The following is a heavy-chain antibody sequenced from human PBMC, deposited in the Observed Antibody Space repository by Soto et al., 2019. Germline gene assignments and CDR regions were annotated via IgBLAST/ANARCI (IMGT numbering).Heavy chain of an antibody. CDR2: IYHSGST. CDR1: GGSISSSNW. Sequence: QVQLQESGPGLVKPSGTLSLTCAVSGGSISSSNWWSWVSQPPGKGLEWIGEIYHSGSTNSNPYLKSPVTISVDKSKNQLSLKLSSVTAADTAVYYCAKCITALGPIDYWGQGTLVTVSS. J-gene: IGHJ4*02. D-gene: IGHD3-10*01. CDR3: AKCITALGPIDY. V-gene: IGHV4-4*02.